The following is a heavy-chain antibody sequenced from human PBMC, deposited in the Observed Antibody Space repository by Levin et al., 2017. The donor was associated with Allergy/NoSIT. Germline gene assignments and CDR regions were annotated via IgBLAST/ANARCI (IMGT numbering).Heavy chain of an antibody. CDR1: GGTFSSYA. CDR3: ARDHITIFGVASGHDGMDV. Sequence: SVKVSCKASGGTFSSYAISWVRQAPGQGLEWMGGIIPIFGTANYAQKFQGRVTITADESTSTAYMELSSLRSEDTAVYYCARDHITIFGVASGHDGMDVWGQGTTVTVSS. J-gene: IGHJ6*02. CDR2: IIPIFGTA. V-gene: IGHV1-69*13. D-gene: IGHD3-3*01.